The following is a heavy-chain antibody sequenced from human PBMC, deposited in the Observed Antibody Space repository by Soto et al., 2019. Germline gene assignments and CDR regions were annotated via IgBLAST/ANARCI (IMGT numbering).Heavy chain of an antibody. CDR2: IDPSDSYT. Sequence: PGESLKISCKGSGYSFTSYWISWVRQMPGKGLEWMGRIDPSDSYTNYSPSFQGHVTISADKSISTAYLQWSSLKASDTAMYYCARPREYSTYFDAFYIWGKGTMVTVSS. J-gene: IGHJ3*02. V-gene: IGHV5-10-1*01. D-gene: IGHD4-4*01. CDR3: ARPREYSTYFDAFYI. CDR1: GYSFTSYW.